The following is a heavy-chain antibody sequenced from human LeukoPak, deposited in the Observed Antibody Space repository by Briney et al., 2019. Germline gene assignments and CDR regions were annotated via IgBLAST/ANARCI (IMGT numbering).Heavy chain of an antibody. J-gene: IGHJ4*02. CDR2: ISGSGGST. CDR3: ARVWIVVVITGALDY. Sequence: GGSLRLSCAASGFTFSSYAMSWVRQAPGKGLEWVSAISGSGGSTYYADSVKGRFTISRDNSKNTLYLQMNSLRAEDTAVYYCARVWIVVVITGALDYWGQGTLVTVSS. V-gene: IGHV3-23*01. CDR1: GFTFSSYA. D-gene: IGHD3-22*01.